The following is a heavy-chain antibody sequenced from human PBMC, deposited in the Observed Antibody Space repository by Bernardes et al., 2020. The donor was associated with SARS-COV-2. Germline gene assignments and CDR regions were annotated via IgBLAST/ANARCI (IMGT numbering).Heavy chain of an antibody. CDR3: AREPQWLAYYYGMDV. Sequence: GGSLRLSCAASGFTFSSYAMHWVRQAPGKGLEWVAVISYDGSNKYYADSVKGRFTISRDNSKNTLYLQMNSLRAEDTAVYYCAREPQWLAYYYGMDVWGQGTTVTVSS. CDR2: ISYDGSNK. D-gene: IGHD6-19*01. CDR1: GFTFSSYA. J-gene: IGHJ6*02. V-gene: IGHV3-30-3*01.